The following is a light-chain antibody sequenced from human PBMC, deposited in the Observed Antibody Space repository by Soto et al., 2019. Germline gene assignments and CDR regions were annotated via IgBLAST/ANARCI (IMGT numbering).Light chain of an antibody. CDR1: SSDFGSYNL. CDR3: CSYAGITTYYV. V-gene: IGLV2-23*01. J-gene: IGLJ1*01. Sequence: QSVLTQPASVSGSPGQSITISCTGTSSDFGSYNLVSWYQQHPGEAPKLMIYGGAKRPSGVSNRFSGSKSGNTAFLTISGLQAEDEADYYCCSYAGITTYYVFGTGTKVTVL. CDR2: GGA.